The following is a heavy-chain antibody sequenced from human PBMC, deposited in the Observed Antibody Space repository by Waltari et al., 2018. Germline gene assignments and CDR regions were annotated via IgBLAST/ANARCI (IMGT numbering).Heavy chain of an antibody. CDR3: ARGQWGAAGTQEWYYFDL. CDR2: FQDRGKP. J-gene: IGHJ2*01. Sequence: QVQLRESGPGVVKPLETLSLNCAVSGGSINTGYPSPWNWIRQPPGKGLEWIGFFQDRGKPKYNPSLKGRVAISIDTSKNQYSLRLTSVTVADTATYYCARGQWGAAGTQEWYYFDLWGRGTLVTVSS. D-gene: IGHD3-3*01. CDR1: GGSINTGYPSP. V-gene: IGHV4-61*01.